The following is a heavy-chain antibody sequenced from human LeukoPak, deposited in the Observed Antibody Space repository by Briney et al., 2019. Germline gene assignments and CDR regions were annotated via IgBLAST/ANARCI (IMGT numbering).Heavy chain of an antibody. V-gene: IGHV1-8*01. D-gene: IGHD3-22*01. Sequence: PEASVKVSCKASGYTFTSYDINWVRQATGQGLEWMGWMNPNSGNTGYPQKFQGRVTMTRNPSISTAYMELSSLEPDDTAVYYCTASVAYYNASAYYPFDYWGQGTLVTVSS. CDR2: MNPNSGNT. J-gene: IGHJ4*02. CDR1: GYTFTSYD. CDR3: TASVAYYNASAYYPFDY.